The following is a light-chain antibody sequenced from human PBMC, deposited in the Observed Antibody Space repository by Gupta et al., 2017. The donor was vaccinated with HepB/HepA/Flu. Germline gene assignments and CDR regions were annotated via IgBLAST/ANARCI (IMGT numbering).Light chain of an antibody. V-gene: IGLV2-14*01. Sequence: QSALTQPAPVSGSPGPSITVSCTGTSSDVGGYNFVSWYQQQPGKAPKLMIDDVSNRPAGVSNRFSGSKSGNTASLTISGLQAEDEADYYCSSYTSSITVVFGGGTKLTVL. CDR1: SSDVGGYNF. CDR2: DVS. J-gene: IGLJ2*01. CDR3: SSYTSSITVV.